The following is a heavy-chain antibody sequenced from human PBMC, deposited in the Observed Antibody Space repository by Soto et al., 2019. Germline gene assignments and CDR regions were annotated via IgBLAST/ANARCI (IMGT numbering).Heavy chain of an antibody. CDR2: IYHSGST. CDR1: GASIQYGGFF. D-gene: IGHD1-26*01. J-gene: IGHJ4*02. CDR3: ARHESFRGYYFDY. V-gene: IGHV4-30-2*03. Sequence: PSETLSLTCSVSGASIQYGGFFWSWIRQPPGKGLEWIGYIYHSGSTYYSPSLKSRVTISVDTSKNQFSLKLNSVTAADTAVYYCARHESFRGYYFDYWGQGTLVTVSS.